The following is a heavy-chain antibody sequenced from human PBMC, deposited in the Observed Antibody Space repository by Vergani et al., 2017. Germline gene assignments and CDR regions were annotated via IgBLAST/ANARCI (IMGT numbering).Heavy chain of an antibody. CDR2: ISARYPST. CDR1: GITFSACP. J-gene: IGHJ4*02. V-gene: IGHV3-23*01. Sequence: EVQLLQSGGGVIQPGGSVRLSCAASGITFSACPMTWVRQAPGKGLEWVSAISARYPSTYYADSVKGRFTIFRDNSKNMLYLQMNSLRAEDTAVYYCARLSYDTTPYLQGGYDCWGQGTLVSVSS. CDR3: ARLSYDTTPYLQGGYDC. D-gene: IGHD3-22*01.